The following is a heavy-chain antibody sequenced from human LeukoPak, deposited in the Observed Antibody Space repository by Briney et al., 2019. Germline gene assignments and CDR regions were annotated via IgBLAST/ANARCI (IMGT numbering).Heavy chain of an antibody. D-gene: IGHD5-18*01. CDR3: ARDAVDTANAV. CDR2: INSDGSIT. Sequence: GGSLRLSCAASGFTFSSSSMNWVRQAPGKGLVWVSHINSDGSITCYADSVKGRFTISRDNAKNTLYLQMNSLRAEDTAVYYCARDAVDTANAVWGQGTTVTVSS. V-gene: IGHV3-74*01. J-gene: IGHJ6*02. CDR1: GFTFSSSS.